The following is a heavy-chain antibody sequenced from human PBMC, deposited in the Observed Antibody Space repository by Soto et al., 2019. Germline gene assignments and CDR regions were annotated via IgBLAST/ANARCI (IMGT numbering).Heavy chain of an antibody. Sequence: PLSAPSTAFCVTCGNVGISWILTPPGKGLEWVGRIKSKTDGGTPDYAAPVKCRFAISRDDSKNMVYLQMNSLKTEDTGIYYCTTNSYSSIIVVRFDYWGHGILVTGSS. V-gene: IGHV3-15*07. CDR2: IKSKTDGGTP. CDR3: TTNSYSSIIVVRFDY. CDR1: CVTCGNVG. J-gene: IGHJ4*01. D-gene: IGHD3-22*01.